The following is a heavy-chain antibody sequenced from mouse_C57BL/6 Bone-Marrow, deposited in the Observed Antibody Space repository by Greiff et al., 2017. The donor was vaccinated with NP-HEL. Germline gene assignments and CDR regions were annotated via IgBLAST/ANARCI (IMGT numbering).Heavy chain of an antibody. D-gene: IGHD1-1*01. CDR2: INPSSGYT. Sequence: VQLQQSGAELAKPGASMKLSCKASGYTFTSYWMHWVKQRPGQGLEWIGYINPSSGYTKYNQKFKDKATLTADKSSSTAYMQLSSLTYEDSAVYYCARLAVVATGYFDYWGQGTTLTVSS. V-gene: IGHV1-7*01. CDR3: ARLAVVATGYFDY. CDR1: GYTFTSYW. J-gene: IGHJ2*01.